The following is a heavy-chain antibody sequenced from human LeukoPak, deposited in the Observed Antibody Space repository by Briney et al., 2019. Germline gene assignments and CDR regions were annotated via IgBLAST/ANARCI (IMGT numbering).Heavy chain of an antibody. D-gene: IGHD3-10*01. CDR2: ICYSGST. J-gene: IGHJ5*02. CDR1: GCSISSYY. Sequence: SSETLSFTCTVSGCSISSYYWSWIRQPPGKELEWFGYICYSGSTNYKHSLKSRVTISVDTSKTQSSLKLSSVTAADTAVYYCARGGDYGSGNDFRFDPWGQGTLVTVSS. CDR3: ARGGDYGSGNDFRFDP. V-gene: IGHV4-59*01.